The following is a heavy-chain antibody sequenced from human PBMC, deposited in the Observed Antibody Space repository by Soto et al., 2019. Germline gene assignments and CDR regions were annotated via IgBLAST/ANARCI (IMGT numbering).Heavy chain of an antibody. Sequence: GGSLRLSCAASGFTFSSYAMSWVRQAPGKGLEWVSAISGSGGSTYYADSVKGRFTISRDNSKNRLYLQMNSLGAEGTAVYYCAKDLGGLDRGAYWGQGTLVTVSS. J-gene: IGHJ4*02. CDR2: ISGSGGST. CDR3: AKDLGGLDRGAY. V-gene: IGHV3-23*01. D-gene: IGHD3-16*01. CDR1: GFTFSSYA.